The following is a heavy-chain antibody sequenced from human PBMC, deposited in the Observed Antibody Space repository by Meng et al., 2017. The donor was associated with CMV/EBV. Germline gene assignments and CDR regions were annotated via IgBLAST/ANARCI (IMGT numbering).Heavy chain of an antibody. Sequence: SETLSLTCTVSGGSISSYYWSWIRQPPGKGLEWIGYIYYSGSTNYNPSLKSRVTISVDTSKNQFSLKLSSVTAADTAVYYCARNSGEGEIYRDSWSGYSGYYYYGMDVWGQGTTVTVSS. J-gene: IGHJ6*02. CDR1: GGSISSYY. CDR2: IYYSGST. V-gene: IGHV4-59*01. CDR3: ARNSGEGEIYRDSWSGYSGYYYYGMDV. D-gene: IGHD3-3*01.